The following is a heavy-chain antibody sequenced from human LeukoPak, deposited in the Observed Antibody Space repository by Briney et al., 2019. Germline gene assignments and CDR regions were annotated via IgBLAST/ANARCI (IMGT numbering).Heavy chain of an antibody. V-gene: IGHV3-23*01. CDR2: ISGSGEST. D-gene: IGHD3-10*01. Sequence: GGSLRLSCAASGFTFSSYAMSWVRQAPGKGLEWVSAISGSGESTYHADSVKGRFTISRDDSKSTMSLQMNSLRAEDTALYYCAKKYYYGSGTYIFYFDYWGQGTPVTVSS. CDR3: AKKYYYGSGTYIFYFDY. CDR1: GFTFSSYA. J-gene: IGHJ4*02.